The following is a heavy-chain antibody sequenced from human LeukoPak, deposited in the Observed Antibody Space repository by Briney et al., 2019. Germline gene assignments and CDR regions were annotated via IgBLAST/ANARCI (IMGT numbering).Heavy chain of an antibody. D-gene: IGHD3-10*01. CDR3: GRAPSLSWFDP. J-gene: IGHJ5*02. Sequence: SETLSLTCAVYGGSFSGYYWSWIRQPPGQGLEWIGEINHSGSTNSNPSLKSRVTISVDTSKNQISLKLSSVTAADTAVYYCGRAPSLSWFDPWGQGTLVTVSS. V-gene: IGHV4-34*01. CDR2: INHSGST. CDR1: GGSFSGYY.